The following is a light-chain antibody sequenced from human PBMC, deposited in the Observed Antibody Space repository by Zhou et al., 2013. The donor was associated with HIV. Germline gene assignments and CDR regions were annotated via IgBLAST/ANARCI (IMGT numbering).Light chain of an antibody. V-gene: IGKV1-5*03. Sequence: DIQMTQSPSTLSASVGDRVTITCRASQSISSWLAWYQQKPGRAPRVLIYKTSHLESGVPARFSGTGSGTDFTLTISSLQPDDFATYYCLTYNTNRAFGQGTKVEIK. J-gene: IGKJ1*01. CDR3: LTYNTNRA. CDR2: KTS. CDR1: QSISSW.